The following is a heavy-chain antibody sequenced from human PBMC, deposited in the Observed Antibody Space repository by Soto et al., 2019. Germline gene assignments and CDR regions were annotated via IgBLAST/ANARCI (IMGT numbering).Heavy chain of an antibody. V-gene: IGHV1-46*01. CDR2: INPSGGST. CDR3: ARDTYHDSSAVTGLSMDV. D-gene: IGHD2-15*01. J-gene: IGHJ6*02. Sequence: QVQLVQSGAEVKKPGASVKVSCKASGYTFTSYYMHWVRQAPGQGLEWMGIINPSGGSTSYAQKFQGRVTMTRDTSTSTVYMELSSLRSEDTAVYYCARDTYHDSSAVTGLSMDVWGQGTTVTVSS. CDR1: GYTFTSYY.